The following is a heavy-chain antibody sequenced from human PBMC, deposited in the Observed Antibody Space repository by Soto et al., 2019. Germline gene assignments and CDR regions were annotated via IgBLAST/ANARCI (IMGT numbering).Heavy chain of an antibody. V-gene: IGHV3-7*03. Sequence: DVQLVESGGGWVQPGRSLRLSCAASGFNFSDYWMSWVRQAPGKGLEWVGNIKHDTSESHYADSVKGRFTITRDNIKNFLFLQMRDLRADDTASYYCASDDLPFSAPYRPPRFDYWGLGALVTVSS. D-gene: IGHD3-16*02. CDR3: ASDDLPFSAPYRPPRFDY. CDR1: GFNFSDYW. CDR2: IKHDTSES. J-gene: IGHJ4*02.